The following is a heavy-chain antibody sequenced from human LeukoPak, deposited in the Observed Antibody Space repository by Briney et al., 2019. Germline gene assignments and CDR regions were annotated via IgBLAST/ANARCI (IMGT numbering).Heavy chain of an antibody. CDR2: INHSGST. Sequence: SETLSLTCAVYGGSLSGYYWSWIRQPPGKGLEWIGEINHSGSTYYNPSLKSRVTISLDTSKNQFSLKLTSVTAADTAVYYCATLGEYFDSSGYYYNWGQGTLVTVSS. CDR1: GGSLSGYY. D-gene: IGHD3-22*01. J-gene: IGHJ4*02. V-gene: IGHV4-34*01. CDR3: ATLGEYFDSSGYYYN.